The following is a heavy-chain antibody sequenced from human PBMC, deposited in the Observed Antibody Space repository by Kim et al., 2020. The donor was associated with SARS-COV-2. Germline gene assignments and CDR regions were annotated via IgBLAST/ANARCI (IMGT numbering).Heavy chain of an antibody. J-gene: IGHJ4*02. Sequence: ASVKVSCKASGYTFTSYYMHWVRQAPGQGLEWMGIINPSGGSTSYAQKFQGRVTMTRDTSTSTVYMELSSLRSEDTAVYYCARLPRTKYSSGWYWAGDFDYWGQGTLVTVSS. CDR3: ARLPRTKYSSGWYWAGDFDY. CDR1: GYTFTSYY. CDR2: INPSGGST. D-gene: IGHD6-19*01. V-gene: IGHV1-46*01.